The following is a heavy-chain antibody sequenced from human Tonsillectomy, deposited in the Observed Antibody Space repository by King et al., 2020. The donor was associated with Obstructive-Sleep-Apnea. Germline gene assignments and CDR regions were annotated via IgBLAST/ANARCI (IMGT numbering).Heavy chain of an antibody. CDR1: GYSLTELC. V-gene: IGHV1-24*01. CDR3: TTWGLALGFLEGGDNWFDP. Sequence: QLVQSGAEVKKPGASVKVSCKDSGYSLTELCMHWVRQAPGKGLEWVGGFDPEDGEAIYAQRFQGRFTITMTEETSTDTAYMGLSSLRSEDTVVHYCTTWGLALGFLEGGDNWFDPWGQGTLVTVSS. J-gene: IGHJ5*02. D-gene: IGHD3-3*01. CDR2: FDPEDGEA.